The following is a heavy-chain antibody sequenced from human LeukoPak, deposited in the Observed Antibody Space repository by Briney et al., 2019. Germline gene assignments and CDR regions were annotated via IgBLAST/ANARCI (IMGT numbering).Heavy chain of an antibody. CDR3: ARRGGYSGYGPFDY. CDR1: GGSISSSSYY. Sequence: SETLSLTCTVSGGSISSSSYYGGWIRQPPGKGLEWIGTIYYSGSTYYNPSLRSRVTISVDTSKNQFSLKLSSVTAADTAVYYCARRGGYSGYGPFDYWGQGTLVTVSS. D-gene: IGHD5-12*01. J-gene: IGHJ4*02. V-gene: IGHV4-39*01. CDR2: IYYSGST.